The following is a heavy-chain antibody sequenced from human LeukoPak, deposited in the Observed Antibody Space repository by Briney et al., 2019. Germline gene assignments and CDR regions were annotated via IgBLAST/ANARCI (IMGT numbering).Heavy chain of an antibody. CDR3: VRAHEDIAARSDYYFDY. CDR2: INHSGST. CDR1: GGSFSGYY. J-gene: IGHJ4*02. Sequence: PSETLSLTCAVYGGSFSGYYWSWIRQPPGKGLEWIGEINHSGSTNYNPSLKSRVTISVDTSKNQFSLKLSSVTAADTAVYYCVRAHEDIAARSDYYFDYWGQGTLVTVSS. D-gene: IGHD6-6*01. V-gene: IGHV4-34*01.